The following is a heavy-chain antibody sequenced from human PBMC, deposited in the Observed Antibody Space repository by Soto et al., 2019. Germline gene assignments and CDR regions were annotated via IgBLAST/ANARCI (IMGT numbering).Heavy chain of an antibody. V-gene: IGHV3-21*01. CDR1: GFTFSSYS. J-gene: IGHJ4*02. CDR3: ARGPPRRRNYFDY. CDR2: ISSSSSYI. Sequence: GSLRLSCAASGFTFSSYSMNWVRQAPGKGLEWVSSISSSSSYIYYADSVKGRFTISRDNAKNSLYLQMNSLRAEDTAVYYCARGPPRRRNYFDYWGQGTLVTVSS.